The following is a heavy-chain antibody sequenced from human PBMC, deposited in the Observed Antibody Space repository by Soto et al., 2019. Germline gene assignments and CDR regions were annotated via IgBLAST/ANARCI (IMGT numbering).Heavy chain of an antibody. CDR2: ISTENGNT. D-gene: IGHD3-22*01. Sequence: ASVKVSCKASGYTFINNAITWVRQAPGQGLEWMGWISTENGNTNYVQNLQGRVILTRDRSTNTAYMELRSLRPEDTATYYCARDSSSGTFDNWGQGALVTVSS. CDR1: GYTFINNA. J-gene: IGHJ4*02. CDR3: ARDSSSGTFDN. V-gene: IGHV1-18*04.